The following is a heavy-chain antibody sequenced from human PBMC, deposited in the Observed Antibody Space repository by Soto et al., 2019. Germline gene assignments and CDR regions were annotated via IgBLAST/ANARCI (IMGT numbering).Heavy chain of an antibody. CDR2: IYYSGRT. V-gene: IGHV4-59*01. D-gene: IGHD1-26*01. CDR3: ASGSRATGGYYFDY. CDR1: GGSISSYY. Sequence: QVQLQESGPGLVKPSETLSLTCTVSGGSISSYYWSWIRQPPGKGLEWIGYIYYSGRTNYNPSLKSRVSLSVDTSKNACSLKLSSVTAADTAVYYCASGSRATGGYYFDYWGQGTLVTVSS. J-gene: IGHJ4*02.